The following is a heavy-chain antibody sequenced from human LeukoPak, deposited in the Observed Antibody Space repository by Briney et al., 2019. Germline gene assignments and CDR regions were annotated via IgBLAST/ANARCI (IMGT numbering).Heavy chain of an antibody. D-gene: IGHD3/OR15-3a*01. CDR2: ISYDGSNK. V-gene: IGHV3-30-3*01. J-gene: IGHJ4*02. CDR3: AKDSDWLPHDY. Sequence: GRSLRLSCAASGFTFSSYAMHWVRQAPGKGLEWVAVISYDGSNKYYADSVKGRFTISRDNSKNTLYLQMNSLRAEDTAVYYCAKDSDWLPHDYWGQGTLVTVSS. CDR1: GFTFSSYA.